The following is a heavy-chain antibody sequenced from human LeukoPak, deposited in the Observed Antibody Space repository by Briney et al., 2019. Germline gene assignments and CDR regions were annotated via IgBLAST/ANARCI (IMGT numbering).Heavy chain of an antibody. CDR1: GFTFKSYG. V-gene: IGHV3-23*01. CDR3: ARKVAVAMDLDY. D-gene: IGHD5-18*01. CDR2: ITGAGSST. J-gene: IGHJ4*02. Sequence: GGSLRLSCAASGFTFKSYGMTWVRQVPGKGLEWVSSITGAGSSTKYADSMSGRFTISRDNSKNTLSLQMTGLRAEDTAVYYCARKVAVAMDLDYWGQGTLVTVSS.